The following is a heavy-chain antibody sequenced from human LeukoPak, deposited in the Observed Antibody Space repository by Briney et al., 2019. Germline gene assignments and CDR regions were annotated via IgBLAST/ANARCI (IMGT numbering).Heavy chain of an antibody. Sequence: GGSLRLSCAASGFTFSSYGMHWVRQAPGEGLEWVAFIRYDGSNKYYADFVKGRFTISRDNSKNTLYLQMNSLRAEDTAVYYCAKDVIPPHMEHDWFDPWGQGTLVTVSS. CDR3: AKDVIPPHMEHDWFDP. CDR2: IRYDGSNK. J-gene: IGHJ5*02. CDR1: GFTFSSYG. V-gene: IGHV3-30*02. D-gene: IGHD2/OR15-2a*01.